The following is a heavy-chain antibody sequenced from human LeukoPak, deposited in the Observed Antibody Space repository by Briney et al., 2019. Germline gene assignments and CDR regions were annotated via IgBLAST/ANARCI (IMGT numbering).Heavy chain of an antibody. Sequence: GGSLRLSCAASGLMFNGYWMHWFRQVPGKGLVWVSEINPAGNKKNYADSVWGRFTVSRDNAKDTVYLQMDRVSVGDTAVYYCARGTVGALGFDYWGQGTLVSVSS. CDR2: INPAGNKK. CDR3: ARGTVGALGFDY. D-gene: IGHD3/OR15-3a*01. J-gene: IGHJ4*02. CDR1: GLMFNGYW. V-gene: IGHV3-74*01.